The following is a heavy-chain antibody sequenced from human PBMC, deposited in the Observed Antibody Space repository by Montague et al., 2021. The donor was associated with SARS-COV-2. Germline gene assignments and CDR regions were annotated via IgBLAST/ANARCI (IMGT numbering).Heavy chain of an antibody. V-gene: IGHV3-7*01. CDR2: IKPDGSGQ. D-gene: IGHD3-10*01. Sequence: SLRLSCAASGFTFSNYWMNWARQAPGKGLEWVASIKPDGSGQNYVDSVKGRFTISRDNAKKSLYLQMNSLRVGDTAVYYCARSLFSSGSFWGQGTLVTVSS. J-gene: IGHJ4*02. CDR1: GFTFSNYW. CDR3: ARSLFSSGSF.